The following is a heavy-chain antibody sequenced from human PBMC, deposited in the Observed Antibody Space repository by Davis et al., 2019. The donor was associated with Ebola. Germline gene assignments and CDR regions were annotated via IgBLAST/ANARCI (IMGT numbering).Heavy chain of an antibody. V-gene: IGHV5-10-1*01. CDR1: GYSFTSYW. J-gene: IGHJ6*02. CDR3: ARHFVGKLFGMDV. D-gene: IGHD3-3*02. CDR2: IDPSDSYT. Sequence: GGSLRLSCEGSGYSFTSYWISWVRQMPGKGLEWVGRIDPSDSYTDYSPSFQGHVTISTDKSINTAYLQWNSLKASDTAIYFCARHFVGKLFGMDVWGQGTMVIVSS.